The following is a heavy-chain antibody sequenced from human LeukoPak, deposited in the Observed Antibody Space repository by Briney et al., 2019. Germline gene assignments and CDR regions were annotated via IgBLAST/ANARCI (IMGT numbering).Heavy chain of an antibody. CDR2: ISYDGSNK. Sequence: QSGGSLRLSCAASGFTFSSYAVHWVRQAPGKGLEWVAVISYDGSNKYYADSVKGRFTISRDNSKNTLYLQMNSLRAEDTAVYYCARDPNYYDSSGHTSMDVWGKGTTVTVSS. J-gene: IGHJ6*03. V-gene: IGHV3-30*04. CDR1: GFTFSSYA. D-gene: IGHD3-22*01. CDR3: ARDPNYYDSSGHTSMDV.